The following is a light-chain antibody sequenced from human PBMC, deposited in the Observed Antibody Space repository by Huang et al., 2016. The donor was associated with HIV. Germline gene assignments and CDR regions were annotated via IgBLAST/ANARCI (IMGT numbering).Light chain of an antibody. Sequence: DIQMTQSPPSLSAFVGDRVTITCRASQSVSSYLNWYQHKPGKAPQLLIYAASILQSGVPSRFSGSGSGTDFTLTISSLQPEDFALYYCQQSYSVPYTFGQGTKLDIK. CDR1: QSVSSY. CDR2: AAS. J-gene: IGKJ2*01. V-gene: IGKV1-39*01. CDR3: QQSYSVPYT.